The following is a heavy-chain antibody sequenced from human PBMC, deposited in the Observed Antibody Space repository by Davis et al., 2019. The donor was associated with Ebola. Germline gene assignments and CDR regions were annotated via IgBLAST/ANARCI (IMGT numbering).Heavy chain of an antibody. CDR3: ARLAYYYDSSGYYGRGGFDY. J-gene: IGHJ4*02. CDR2: IYYSGST. V-gene: IGHV4-59*01. Sequence: MPSETLSLTCTVSGGSISSYYWSWIRQPPGKGLEWIGYIYYSGSTNYNPSLKSRVTISVDTSKNQFSLKLSSVTDADTAVYYCARLAYYYDSSGYYGRGGFDYWGQGTLVTVSS. D-gene: IGHD3-22*01. CDR1: GGSISSYY.